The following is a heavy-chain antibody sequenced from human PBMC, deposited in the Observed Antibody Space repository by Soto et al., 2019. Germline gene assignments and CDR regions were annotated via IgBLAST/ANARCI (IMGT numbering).Heavy chain of an antibody. CDR1: GASVSSGSHY. Sequence: PSETLSLTCSVSGASVSSGSHYWSWIRQSPGKGLEWIGFIYYSGSTNYNPSLKSRVTISVDTSKNQFSLKVSSVTAADTAVYFCAIDPLGYSSPHFFEQWGQGTLVTVSS. J-gene: IGHJ4*02. V-gene: IGHV4-61*01. CDR2: IYYSGST. CDR3: AIDPLGYSSPHFFEQ. D-gene: IGHD6-13*01.